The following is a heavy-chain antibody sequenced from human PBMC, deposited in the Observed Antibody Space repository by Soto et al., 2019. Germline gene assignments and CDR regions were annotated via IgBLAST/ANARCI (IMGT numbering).Heavy chain of an antibody. CDR3: ARGGGYYFDY. J-gene: IGHJ4*02. Sequence: GGSLRLSCAASGFTFSSYAMHWVRQAPGKGLEYVSAISSNGGSTYYANSVKGRFTISRDNSKNTLYLQMGSLRAEDMAVYYCARGGGYYFDYWGQGTLVTVSS. CDR1: GFTFSSYA. CDR2: ISSNGGST. V-gene: IGHV3-64*01.